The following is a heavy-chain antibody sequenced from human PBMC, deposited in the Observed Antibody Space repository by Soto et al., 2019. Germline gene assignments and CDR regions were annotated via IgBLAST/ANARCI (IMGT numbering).Heavy chain of an antibody. J-gene: IGHJ4*02. Sequence: GGSLRLSCAASGFTFSTSVMHWVRQAPGKGLEWATVVWYDESNKYYADPVKGRFTVSRDNSKNTLYLQMDSLRADDTGVYYCATDRDGFDYWGQGTLVTVSS. V-gene: IGHV3-33*01. CDR2: VWYDESNK. CDR3: ATDRDGFDY. CDR1: GFTFSTSV.